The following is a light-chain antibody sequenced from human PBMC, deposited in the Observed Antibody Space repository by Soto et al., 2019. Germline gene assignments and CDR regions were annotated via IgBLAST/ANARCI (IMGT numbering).Light chain of an antibody. CDR1: QSVSSY. V-gene: IGKV3-11*01. CDR3: QQRSNWPPLT. Sequence: EIVLTQFPATLSFSPGERATLSCSAIQSVSSYLAWYQQKPGQAPRLLIYDASNRATGIPARFSGSGSGTDFTLTISSLEPEDFAVYYCQQRSNWPPLTFGGRTKVEIK. CDR2: DAS. J-gene: IGKJ4*01.